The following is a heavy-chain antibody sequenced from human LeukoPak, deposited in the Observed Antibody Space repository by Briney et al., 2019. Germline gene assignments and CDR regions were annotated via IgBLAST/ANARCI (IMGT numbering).Heavy chain of an antibody. D-gene: IGHD6-6*01. CDR2: IYHSGRT. V-gene: IGHV4-4*02. CDR3: ARHPGYSSSSPWFDP. CDR1: GGSISSSNW. J-gene: IGHJ5*02. Sequence: SGTLSLTCAVSGGSISSSNWWSWVRQPPGKGLEWIGQIYHSGRTNYNPSLESRVTISVDKSNNQFSLKLSSVTAADTAVYYCARHPGYSSSSPWFDPWGQGTLVTVSS.